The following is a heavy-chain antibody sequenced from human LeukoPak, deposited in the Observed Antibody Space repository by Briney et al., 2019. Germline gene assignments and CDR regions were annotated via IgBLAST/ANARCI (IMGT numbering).Heavy chain of an antibody. V-gene: IGHV1-69*01. D-gene: IGHD3-3*01. CDR1: GGTFSSYA. CDR2: IIPIFGTA. J-gene: IGHJ6*03. Sequence: GSSVKVSCKASGGTFSSYAISWVRQAPGQGLEWMGGIIPIFGTANYAQKFQGRVTITADESTSTAYMELSSLRSEDTAVYYCARAPHLTIFGVVTNYYYMDVWGKGTTVTVSS. CDR3: ARAPHLTIFGVVTNYYYMDV.